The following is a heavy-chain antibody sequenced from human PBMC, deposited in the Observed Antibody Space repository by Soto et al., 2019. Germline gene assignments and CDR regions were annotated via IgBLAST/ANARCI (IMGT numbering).Heavy chain of an antibody. Sequence: QLQLQESGSGLVKPSQTLSLTCAVSGGSIISGGYSWRWIRQPPGKGLQWIGHIYEGGNTYYTPSLDSRVAISTDKSKNQFSLRLSSVTAADTAVYYCVRRSPEDAFDIWGQGTMVTVSP. CDR3: VRRSPEDAFDI. CDR1: GGSIISGGYS. J-gene: IGHJ3*02. CDR2: IYEGGNT. V-gene: IGHV4-30-2*01.